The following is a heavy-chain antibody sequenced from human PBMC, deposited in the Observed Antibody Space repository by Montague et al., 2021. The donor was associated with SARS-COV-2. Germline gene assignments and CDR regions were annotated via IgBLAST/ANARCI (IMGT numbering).Heavy chain of an antibody. J-gene: IGHJ4*02. D-gene: IGHD5-18*01. Sequence: TLSLTCSVSAGSMSSSDFYWTWVRQPAGKGLEWIGRIYISGRTNYNPSLQSRVTMSLDTSKNKFHLRLSSVSAADTAVYYCARVSDGPEGNFDYWGQGTLVTVSS. CDR1: AGSMSSSDFY. CDR2: IYISGRT. CDR3: ARVSDGPEGNFDY. V-gene: IGHV4-61*02.